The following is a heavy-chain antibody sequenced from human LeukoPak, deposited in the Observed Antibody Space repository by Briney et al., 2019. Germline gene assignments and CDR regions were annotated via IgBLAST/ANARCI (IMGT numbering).Heavy chain of an antibody. CDR1: GFTFSSYA. CDR3: AKGKAGGLVDLFDP. Sequence: PGGSLRLSCAASGFTFSSYAMMWVRQAPGKGLEWVSTVVASYEGTFYANSVKGRFTISRDNSKSTLYMQMNSLRVEDTAVYYCAKGKAGGLVDLFDPWGQGTLVTVSS. CDR2: VVASYEGT. D-gene: IGHD3/OR15-3a*01. J-gene: IGHJ5*02. V-gene: IGHV3-23*01.